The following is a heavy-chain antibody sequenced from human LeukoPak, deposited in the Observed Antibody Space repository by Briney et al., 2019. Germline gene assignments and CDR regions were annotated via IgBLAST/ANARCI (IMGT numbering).Heavy chain of an antibody. J-gene: IGHJ4*02. CDR1: GFTVSSNY. CDR3: ARGAVAGTELRTPIPFDY. V-gene: IGHV3-66*01. CDR2: IYSGGST. Sequence: GGSLRLSCAASGFTVSSNYMSWVRQAPGKGLEWVSVIYSGGSTYYADSVKGRFTISRDNSKNTLYLQMNSLRAEDTAVYYCARGAVAGTELRTPIPFDYWGQGTLVTVSS. D-gene: IGHD6-19*01.